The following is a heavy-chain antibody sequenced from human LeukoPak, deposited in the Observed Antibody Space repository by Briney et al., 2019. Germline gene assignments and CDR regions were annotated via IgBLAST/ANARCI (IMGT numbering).Heavy chain of an antibody. CDR3: ASDSGRYYYYYGMDV. CDR2: IYSGGST. V-gene: IGHV3-53*01. J-gene: IGHJ6*01. CDR1: GFTVSINY. Sequence: GGSLRLSCAASGFTVSINYMSWVRQAPGEGLVCVSVIYSGGSTYYADSVKGRFTISRDNSKNTLYLQMNSLRAEDTDVYYCASDSGRYYYYYGMDVWGQGTTVTVSS. D-gene: IGHD1-26*01.